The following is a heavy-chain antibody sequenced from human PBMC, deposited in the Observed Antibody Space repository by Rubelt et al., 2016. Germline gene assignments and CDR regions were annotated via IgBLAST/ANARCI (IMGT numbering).Heavy chain of an antibody. V-gene: IGHV1-18*01. D-gene: IGHD3-10*01. J-gene: IGHJ6*02. CDR3: ASDYGV. Sequence: QVQLVQSGAEMKKPGASVKVSCKASGYTFTSYGISWVRQAPGQGLEWMGWISAYNGNTNYAQKLQGRITVTTDTPTSTVYMERRSLRSDDTAMYYCASDYGVWGQGTTVTVS. CDR2: ISAYNGNT. CDR1: GYTFTSYG.